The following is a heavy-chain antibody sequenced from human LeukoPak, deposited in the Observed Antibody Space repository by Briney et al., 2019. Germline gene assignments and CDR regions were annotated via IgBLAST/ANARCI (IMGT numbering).Heavy chain of an antibody. CDR3: ARGAHYYDSSGRIDY. D-gene: IGHD3-22*01. J-gene: IGHJ4*02. V-gene: IGHV1-2*06. CDR1: GYTFTGYY. CDR2: INPNNGGT. Sequence: GASVKVSCKASGYTFTGYYMHWVRQAPGQGLEWMGRINPNNGGTNYAQKFQGRVTMTRDTSISTAYMELSRLRSDDTAVYYCARGAHYYDSSGRIDYWGQGTLVTVSS.